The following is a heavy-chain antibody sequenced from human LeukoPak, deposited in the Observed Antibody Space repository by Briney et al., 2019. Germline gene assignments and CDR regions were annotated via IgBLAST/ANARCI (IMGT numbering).Heavy chain of an antibody. Sequence: GGSLRLSCAASGFTFSSYAMSWVRQAPGKGLEWVPAISGSGGSTYYADSVKGRFTISRDNSKNTLYLQMNSLRAEDTAVYYCAKADPYSSGWYGSPADYWGQGTLVTVSS. CDR1: GFTFSSYA. V-gene: IGHV3-23*01. D-gene: IGHD6-19*01. CDR3: AKADPYSSGWYGSPADY. J-gene: IGHJ4*02. CDR2: ISGSGGST.